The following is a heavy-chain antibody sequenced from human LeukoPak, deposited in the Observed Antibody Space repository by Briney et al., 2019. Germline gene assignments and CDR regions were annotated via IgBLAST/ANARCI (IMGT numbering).Heavy chain of an antibody. J-gene: IGHJ3*02. CDR1: GFTFSSYW. V-gene: IGHV3-74*01. CDR3: ASGDAHAFDI. D-gene: IGHD3-10*01. CDR2: INGDGSGT. Sequence: GGSLRLSCAASGFTFSSYWMHWVRQAPGKGLVWVSRINGDGSGTSYADSVKGRFTISRDNAKNTLYLQMNSLRAEDTAVYCCASGDAHAFDIWGQGAMVTVSS.